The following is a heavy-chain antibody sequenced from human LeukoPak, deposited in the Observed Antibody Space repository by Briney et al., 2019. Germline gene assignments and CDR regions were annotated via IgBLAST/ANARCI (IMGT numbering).Heavy chain of an antibody. V-gene: IGHV4-38-2*02. D-gene: IGHD6-13*01. Sequence: SETLSLTCAVSGYSISSGYYWGWIRPPPGKGLEWIGGIYHSGSTYYNPSLKSRVTISVDTPKNQFSLKLSSVTAADTAVYYCARDRPYSSSWYVDYYYGMDVWGKGTTVTVSS. CDR2: IYHSGST. CDR1: GYSISSGYY. J-gene: IGHJ6*04. CDR3: ARDRPYSSSWYVDYYYGMDV.